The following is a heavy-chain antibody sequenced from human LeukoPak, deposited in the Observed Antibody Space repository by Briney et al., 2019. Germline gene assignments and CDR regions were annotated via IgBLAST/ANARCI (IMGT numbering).Heavy chain of an antibody. CDR1: GFTFSSYA. V-gene: IGHV3-23*01. CDR2: ISGSGGST. D-gene: IGHD3-10*01. Sequence: GGSLRLSCAASGFTFSSYAMSWVRQAPGKGLEWVSAISGSGGSTYYADSVKGRFTISRDNSKNTLYLQMNSLRAEGTAVYYCAKDILLWFGEPPADPWGQGTLVTVSS. CDR3: AKDILLWFGEPPADP. J-gene: IGHJ5*02.